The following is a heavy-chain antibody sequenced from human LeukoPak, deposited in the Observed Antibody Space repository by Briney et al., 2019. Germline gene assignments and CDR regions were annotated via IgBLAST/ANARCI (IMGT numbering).Heavy chain of an antibody. J-gene: IGHJ6*03. CDR2: IIPIFGTA. CDR3: ARGSYYYYYMDV. Sequence: SVKVSCKASGGTFSSYAISWVRQAPGQGLEWMGGIIPIFGTANYAQKFQGRVTITTDESTSTAYMELSSLRSEDTAVYYCARGSYYYYYMDVWGKGTTITVSS. CDR1: GGTFSSYA. V-gene: IGHV1-69*05.